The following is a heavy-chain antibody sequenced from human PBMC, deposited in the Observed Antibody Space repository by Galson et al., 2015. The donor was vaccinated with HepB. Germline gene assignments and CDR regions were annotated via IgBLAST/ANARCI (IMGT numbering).Heavy chain of an antibody. J-gene: IGHJ1*01. D-gene: IGHD1-14*01. CDR3: AKGRNDPNLVEYFQH. CDR2: ISGSGGST. V-gene: IGHV3-23*01. CDR1: GFTFSSYA. Sequence: SLRLSCAASGFTFSSYAMSWVRQAPGKGLEWVSAISGSGGSTYYADSVKGRFTISRDNSKNTLYLQMNSLRAEDTAVYYCAKGRNDPNLVEYFQHWGQGTLVTVSS.